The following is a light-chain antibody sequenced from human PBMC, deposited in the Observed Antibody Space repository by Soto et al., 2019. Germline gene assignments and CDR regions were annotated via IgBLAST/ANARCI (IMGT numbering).Light chain of an antibody. CDR2: GAS. Sequence: EIVLTQSPASLSLSPGERATLSCRASQSVDSYLVWYQQKPGQAPRLLIFGASNRATGIPARFSGSGSGTDFTLTINSLEPDDFAVYYCQQYGSSPMYTFGQGTKLEIK. V-gene: IGKV3-11*01. CDR3: QQYGSSPMYT. CDR1: QSVDSY. J-gene: IGKJ2*01.